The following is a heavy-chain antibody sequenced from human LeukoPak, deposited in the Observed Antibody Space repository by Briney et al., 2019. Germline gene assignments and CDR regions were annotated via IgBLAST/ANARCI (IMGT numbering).Heavy chain of an antibody. Sequence: SETLSLTCSVSGDSISRSDSYWDWIPQPPGKGLEWIGTIYYSGRTYYSPSLNSRVTMSVDTSSNQCSLNLRSVTAADTAVYYCARRRYYDGSGYLEWGQGTLLSVSS. CDR1: GDSISRSDSY. D-gene: IGHD3-22*01. CDR2: IYYSGRT. CDR3: ARRRYYDGSGYLE. J-gene: IGHJ1*01. V-gene: IGHV4-39*01.